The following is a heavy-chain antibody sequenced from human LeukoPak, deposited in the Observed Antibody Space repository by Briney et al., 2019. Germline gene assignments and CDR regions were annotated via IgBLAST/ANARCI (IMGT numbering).Heavy chain of an antibody. CDR2: IYYSGST. J-gene: IGHJ4*02. CDR3: ARVGDSSGYYYSYFDY. Sequence: PSETLSLTCAVYGGSFSGYYWSWIRQPPGKGLEWIGYIYYSGSTNYNPSLKSRVTISVDTSKNQFSLKLSSVTAADTAVYYCARVGDSSGYYYSYFDYWGQGTLVTVSS. D-gene: IGHD3-22*01. V-gene: IGHV4-59*01. CDR1: GGSFSGYY.